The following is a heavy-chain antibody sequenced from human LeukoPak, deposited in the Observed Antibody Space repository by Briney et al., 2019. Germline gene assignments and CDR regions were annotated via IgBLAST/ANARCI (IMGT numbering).Heavy chain of an antibody. CDR1: GGSISSYY. CDR3: ARGSGSYYSEFDY. Sequence: SETLSLTCTVSGGSISSYYWSWIRQPPGKGLEWIGYIYTSGSTNYNPSLKSRVTISVDTSKNQFSLKLSSVTAADTAVYYCARGSGSYYSEFDYWGQGTLVTVSS. J-gene: IGHJ4*02. CDR2: IYTSGST. V-gene: IGHV4-4*09. D-gene: IGHD3-10*01.